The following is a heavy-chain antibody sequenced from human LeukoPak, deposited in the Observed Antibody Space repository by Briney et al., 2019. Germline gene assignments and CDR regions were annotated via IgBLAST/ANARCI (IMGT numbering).Heavy chain of an antibody. Sequence: GASVKVSCKASGYTFTGYYMHWVRQAPGQGLEWMGWINPNSGGTNYAQKFQGRVTMTRDTSISTAYMELRSLRSDDTAVYYCARSSYCTGGSCYSRVWFDPWGQGTLVTVSS. D-gene: IGHD2-15*01. J-gene: IGHJ5*02. CDR3: ARSSYCTGGSCYSRVWFDP. CDR2: INPNSGGT. CDR1: GYTFTGYY. V-gene: IGHV1-2*02.